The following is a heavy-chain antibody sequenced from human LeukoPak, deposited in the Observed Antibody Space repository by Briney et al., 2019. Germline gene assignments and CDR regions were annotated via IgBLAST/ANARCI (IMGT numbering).Heavy chain of an antibody. CDR3: AKDKSSSSGWYYFDY. CDR2: ISGSGRST. J-gene: IGHJ4*02. D-gene: IGHD6-19*01. Sequence: GGSLRLSCAASGFTFSNYVMSWVRQAPGKGLEWVSGISGSGRSTYYADSVKGRFTISRDNSKNTLYLQMNSLRAEDTAIYYCAKDKSSSSGWYYFDYWGQGTLVTVSS. CDR1: GFTFSNYV. V-gene: IGHV3-23*01.